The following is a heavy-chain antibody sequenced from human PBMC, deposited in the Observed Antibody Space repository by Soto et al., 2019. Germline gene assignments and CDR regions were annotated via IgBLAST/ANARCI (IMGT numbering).Heavy chain of an antibody. Sequence: PSETLSLTCTVSGGSISSGDYYWSWIRQPLGKGLEWIGYIYYSGSTYYNPSLKSRVTISVDTSKNQFSLKLSSVTAADTAVYYCATGYSSSWYWFDPWGQGTLVTVSS. CDR2: IYYSGST. J-gene: IGHJ5*02. D-gene: IGHD6-13*01. CDR3: ATGYSSSWYWFDP. V-gene: IGHV4-30-4*01. CDR1: GGSISSGDYY.